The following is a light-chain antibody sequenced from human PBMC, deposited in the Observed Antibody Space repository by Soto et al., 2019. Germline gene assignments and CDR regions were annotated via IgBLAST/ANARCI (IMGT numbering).Light chain of an antibody. CDR1: SGSVSASYY. CDR2: STS. V-gene: IGLV8-61*01. CDR3: VLYMGSGISV. Sequence: QTVVTQEPSFSVSPGGTVTLTCGLSSGSVSASYYPSWYQQTPGQAPHTLIYSTSTRSSGVPDRFSGSILGNKAALTITGAQADDECDYYCVLYMGSGISVFGGGTKLTVL. J-gene: IGLJ2*01.